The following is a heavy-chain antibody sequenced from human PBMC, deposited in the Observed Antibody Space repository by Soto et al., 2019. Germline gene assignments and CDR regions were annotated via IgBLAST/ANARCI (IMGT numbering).Heavy chain of an antibody. CDR3: AKDNYDFWSGYSR. V-gene: IGHV3-30*18. D-gene: IGHD3-3*01. CDR1: GFTFSSYG. Sequence: GGSLRLSCAASGFTFSSYGMHWVRQAPGKGLEWVAVISYDGSNKYYADSVKGRFTISRDNSKNTLYLQMNSLRAEDTAVYYCAKDNYDFWSGYSRWGQGTLVTVSS. CDR2: ISYDGSNK. J-gene: IGHJ4*02.